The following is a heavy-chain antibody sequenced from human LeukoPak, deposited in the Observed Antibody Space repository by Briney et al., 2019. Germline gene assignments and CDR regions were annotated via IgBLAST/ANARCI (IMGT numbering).Heavy chain of an antibody. V-gene: IGHV1-2*02. D-gene: IGHD5-12*01. CDR1: GYTFTDYY. J-gene: IGHJ4*02. CDR2: INPNSGGT. CDR3: ARRVGSSSGYSFDY. Sequence: ASVKVSCKASGYTFTDYYIHWVRQAPGHGLEWMGWINPNSGGTNYAQKFQGRVTMTRDTSISTAYMELSSLSSDDTAVYFCARRVGSSSGYSFDYWGQGTLVTVSS.